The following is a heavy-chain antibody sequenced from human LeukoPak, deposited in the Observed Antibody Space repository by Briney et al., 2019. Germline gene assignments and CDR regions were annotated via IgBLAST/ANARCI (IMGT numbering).Heavy chain of an antibody. CDR2: IRYDGSNK. V-gene: IGHV3-30*02. CDR1: GFTFSSYG. CDR3: AKALNLYCSSTSCAPSDY. Sequence: GGSLRLSCAASGFTFSSYGMHWVRQAPGKGLEWVAFIRYDGSNKYYADSVKGRFTISRDNSKNTLYLQMNSLRAEDTAVYYCAKALNLYCSSTSCAPSDYWGQGTLVTVSS. D-gene: IGHD2-2*01. J-gene: IGHJ4*02.